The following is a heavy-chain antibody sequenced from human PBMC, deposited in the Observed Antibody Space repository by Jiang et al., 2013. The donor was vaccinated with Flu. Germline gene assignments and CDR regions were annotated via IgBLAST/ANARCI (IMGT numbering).Heavy chain of an antibody. J-gene: IGHJ6*03. D-gene: IGHD5-24*01. CDR2: TYYRSKWYN. CDR3: ARHYFEAQDGYNSHYYYYMDV. V-gene: IGHV6-1*01. Sequence: QTLSLTCAISGDSVSSNSAAWNWIRQSPSRGLEWLGRTYYRSKWYNDYAVSVKSRITINPDTSKNQFSLQLNSVTPEDTAVYYCARHYFEAQDGYNSHYYYYMDVWGKGTTVTVSS. CDR1: GDSVSSNSAA.